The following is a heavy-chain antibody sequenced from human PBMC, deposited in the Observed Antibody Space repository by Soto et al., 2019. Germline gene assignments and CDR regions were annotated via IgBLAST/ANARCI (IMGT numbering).Heavy chain of an antibody. J-gene: IGHJ6*02. Sequence: PGGSLRLSCAASGFTFSSYAMHWVRQAPGKGLEWVAVISYDGSNKYYADSVKGRFTISRDNSKNTLYLQMNSLRAEDTAVYYCARDKPTGDFWSVYNCCFYGMDVWGQGTTVTVSS. D-gene: IGHD3-3*01. CDR3: ARDKPTGDFWSVYNCCFYGMDV. CDR1: GFTFSSYA. V-gene: IGHV3-30-3*01. CDR2: ISYDGSNK.